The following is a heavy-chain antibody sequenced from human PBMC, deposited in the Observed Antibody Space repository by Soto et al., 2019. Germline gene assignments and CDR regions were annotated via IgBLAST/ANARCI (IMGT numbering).Heavy chain of an antibody. D-gene: IGHD2-8*01. Sequence: DVQLVESGGALVQPGGSLRLSCAASGFTFGDYWMTWVRQAPGKGLEWVANLKRDGRERYYVDSEKGRFSVSRDNAKNSLYLQMNNLRPEDTAVYYCARDVYEILGRVVRRLDSWGQGTLVTVSS. CDR2: LKRDGRER. J-gene: IGHJ4*02. CDR3: ARDVYEILGRVVRRLDS. V-gene: IGHV3-7*03. CDR1: GFTFGDYW.